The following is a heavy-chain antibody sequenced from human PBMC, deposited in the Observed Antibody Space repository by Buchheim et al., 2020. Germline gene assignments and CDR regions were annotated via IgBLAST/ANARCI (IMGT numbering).Heavy chain of an antibody. J-gene: IGHJ6*02. CDR1: GYTFTGYY. CDR3: ARVRPCIAAAGTCYYYGMDV. CDR2: INPNSGGT. Sequence: QVQLVQSGAEVKKPGASVKVSCKASGYTFTGYYMHWVRQAPGQGLEWMGWINPNSGGTNYAQKFQGRVTMTRDTSISTSYMELSRLRSDDTAVYYCARVRPCIAAAGTCYYYGMDVWGQGTT. D-gene: IGHD6-13*01. V-gene: IGHV1-2*02.